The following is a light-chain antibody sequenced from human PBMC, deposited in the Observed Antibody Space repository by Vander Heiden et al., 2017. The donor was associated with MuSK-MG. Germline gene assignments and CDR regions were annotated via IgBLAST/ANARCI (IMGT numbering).Light chain of an antibody. V-gene: IGLV2-23*02. CDR3: CTYSSSKVI. CDR1: TGDVGSYNL. Sequence: QSALTQPASVSGSPGQSITISCTGTTGDVGSYNLVSWYQQHPGKAPKLMMYEVTKRPSGVSNRFSGSKSGNTASLAISGLQVEDEADYYCCTYSSSKVIFGGGTKLTVL. CDR2: EVT. J-gene: IGLJ2*01.